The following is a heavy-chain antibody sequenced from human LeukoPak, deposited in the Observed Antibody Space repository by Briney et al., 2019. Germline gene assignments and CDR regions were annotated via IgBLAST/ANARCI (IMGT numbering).Heavy chain of an antibody. D-gene: IGHD6-13*01. V-gene: IGHV3-33*01. CDR2: IWYDGSNK. J-gene: IGHJ4*02. CDR3: ARDPRIAAADLFDY. CDR1: GFTFSSYG. Sequence: GGSLRLSCAASGFTFSSYGMHWVRQAPGKGLEWVAVIWYDGSNKYYADSVKGRFTISRDNSKNTLYPQMNSLRAEDTAVYYCARDPRIAAADLFDYWGQGTLVTVSS.